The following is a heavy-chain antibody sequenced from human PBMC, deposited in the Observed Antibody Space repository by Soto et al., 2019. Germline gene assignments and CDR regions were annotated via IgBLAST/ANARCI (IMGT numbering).Heavy chain of an antibody. CDR1: GYTFTSYG. Sequence: QVQLVQSGAEVKKPGASVKVSSKASGYTFTSYGISWVRQAPGQGLEWMGWISAYNGNTNYAQKLQGRVTMTTDTSTSTAYMELRSLRSDDTAVYYCARDGGSSGWNLEGAIDAFDIWGQGTMVTVSS. D-gene: IGHD6-19*01. V-gene: IGHV1-18*01. CDR2: ISAYNGNT. J-gene: IGHJ3*02. CDR3: ARDGGSSGWNLEGAIDAFDI.